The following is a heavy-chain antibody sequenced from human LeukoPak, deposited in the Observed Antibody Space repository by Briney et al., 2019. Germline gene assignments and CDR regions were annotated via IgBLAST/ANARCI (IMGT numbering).Heavy chain of an antibody. D-gene: IGHD6-19*01. CDR3: ARVGGSGWPRGKFDY. CDR2: TYYRGST. J-gene: IGHJ4*02. CDR1: GGSISSSSYY. Sequence: PSETLSLTCTVSGGSISSSSYYWGWIRQPPGKGVEWIGNTYYRGSTYYNPSLNSRVTISVDTSKNQFSLKLNSVTAADTAVYYCARVGGSGWPRGKFDYWGQGTLVTVSS. V-gene: IGHV4-39*07.